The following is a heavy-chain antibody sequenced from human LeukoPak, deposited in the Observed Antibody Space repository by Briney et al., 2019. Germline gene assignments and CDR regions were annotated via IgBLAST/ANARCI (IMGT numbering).Heavy chain of an antibody. CDR2: INPNSGGT. CDR3: ARVYYGFRGHDAFDI. V-gene: IGHV1-2*04. J-gene: IGHJ3*02. Sequence: ASVKVSCKTSGYTFTGYLVHWVRQAPGQGLEWMGWINPNSGGTNYAQKFQGWVTMTRDTSISTAYMELSRLRSDDTAVYYCARVYYGFRGHDAFDIWGQGTMVTVSS. D-gene: IGHD3-10*01. CDR1: GYTFTGYL.